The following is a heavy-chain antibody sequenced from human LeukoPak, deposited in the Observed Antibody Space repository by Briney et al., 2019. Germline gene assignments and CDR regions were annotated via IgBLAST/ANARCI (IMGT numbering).Heavy chain of an antibody. Sequence: LGGSLKISCKGSGYSFTSYWIGWVRQMPGKGLEWMGIISTSDTDTRNSPAFQGQGTISADKSISTTYLQWTSMKASDTAMYYCARANYDILTGYNDYWGQGTLVTVSS. CDR3: ARANYDILTGYNDY. CDR2: ISTSDTDT. J-gene: IGHJ4*02. D-gene: IGHD3-9*01. V-gene: IGHV5-51*01. CDR1: GYSFTSYW.